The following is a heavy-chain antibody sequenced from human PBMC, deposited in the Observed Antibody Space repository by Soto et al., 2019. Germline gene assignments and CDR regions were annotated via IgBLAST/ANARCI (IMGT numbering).Heavy chain of an antibody. CDR1: GFTCDDYA. CDR2: ISWNRGSI. CDR3: AYSSSYYYYYMDV. D-gene: IGHD2-21*01. V-gene: IGHV3-9*01. Sequence: PGGFLRLSWASSGFTCDDYAMHWVRQTPGKGLEWGSVISWNRGSIGYADSVKGRFTISRDKSTSTAYMELSSLRSEDTAVYYCAYSSSYYYYYMDVWGKGTTVTVSS. J-gene: IGHJ6*03.